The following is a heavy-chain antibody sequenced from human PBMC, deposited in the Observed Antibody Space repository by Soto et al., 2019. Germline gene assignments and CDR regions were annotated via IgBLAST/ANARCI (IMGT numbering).Heavy chain of an antibody. CDR1: GSTFTSYA. CDR2: INAGNGNT. Sequence: ASVKVSCKASGSTFTSYAMHWVRQAPGQRLEWMGWINAGNGNTKYSQKFQGRVTITRDTSASTAYMELSSLRSEDTAVYYCARDPTIAVAGDYYYYGMDVRGQGTTVTVSS. J-gene: IGHJ6*02. CDR3: ARDPTIAVAGDYYYYGMDV. V-gene: IGHV1-3*01. D-gene: IGHD6-19*01.